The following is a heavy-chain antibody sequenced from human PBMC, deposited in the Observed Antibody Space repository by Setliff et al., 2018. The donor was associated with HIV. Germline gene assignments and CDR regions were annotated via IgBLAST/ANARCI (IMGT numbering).Heavy chain of an antibody. CDR3: TGDYNSGSNRFDY. J-gene: IGHJ4*02. CDR1: GGSISSSSYY. D-gene: IGHD3-10*01. CDR2: IYYSGST. V-gene: IGHV4-39*01. Sequence: KTSETLSLTCTVSGGSISSSSYYWGWIRQPPGKGLEWIGSIYYSGSTYYNPSLKSRVTISVDTSKNQFSLKLTSVTAADAAVYYCTGDYNSGSNRFDYWGQGTPVTVSS.